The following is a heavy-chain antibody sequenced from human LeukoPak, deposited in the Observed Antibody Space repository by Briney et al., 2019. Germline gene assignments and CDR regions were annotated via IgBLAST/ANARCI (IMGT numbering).Heavy chain of an antibody. J-gene: IGHJ4*02. CDR2: IRYDGSNK. CDR1: GFTFSSYG. D-gene: IGHD5-18*01. CDR3: AKESVIRLWFHETQIDY. V-gene: IGHV3-30*02. Sequence: SGGSLRLSCAASGFTFSSYGMHWVRQAPGKGLEWVAFIRYDGSNKYYADSVKGRFTISRDNSKNTLYLQMNSLRAEDTAVYYCAKESVIRLWFHETQIDYWGQGTLVTVSS.